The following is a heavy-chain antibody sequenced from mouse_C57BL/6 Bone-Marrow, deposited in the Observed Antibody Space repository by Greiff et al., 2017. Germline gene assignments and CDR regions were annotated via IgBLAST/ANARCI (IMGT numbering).Heavy chain of an antibody. CDR2: INPNNGGT. V-gene: IGHV1-26*01. CDR1: GYTFTDYY. Sequence: EVQLQQSGPELVKPGASVKISCKASGYTFTDYYMNWVKQSHGKSLEWIGDINPNNGGTSYNQKFKGKATLTVDKSSSTAYMELRSLTSEDSAVYYCAREGWDYYGFAYWGQGTLVTVSA. CDR3: AREGWDYYGFAY. J-gene: IGHJ3*01. D-gene: IGHD1-1*01.